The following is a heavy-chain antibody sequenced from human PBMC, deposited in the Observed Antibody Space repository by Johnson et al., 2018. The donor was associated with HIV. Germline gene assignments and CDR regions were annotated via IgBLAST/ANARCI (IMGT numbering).Heavy chain of an antibody. CDR3: ARGMYYNFWSGYGIRWDAFDI. CDR2: IGTAGDT. V-gene: IGHV3-13*01. D-gene: IGHD3-3*01. J-gene: IGHJ3*02. Sequence: VQLVESGGGVVQPGRSLRLSCAASAFAFSSYVMHWVRQAPGKGLEWVSTIGTAGDTYYAGSVKGRFTISRENANNSLYLQMNSLSAGDTAVYYCARGMYYNFWSGYGIRWDAFDIWGQGTMVTVSS. CDR1: AFAFSSYV.